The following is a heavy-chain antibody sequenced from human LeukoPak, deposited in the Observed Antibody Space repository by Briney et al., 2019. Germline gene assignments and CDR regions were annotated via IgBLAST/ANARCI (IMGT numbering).Heavy chain of an antibody. CDR1: GYTFASYG. V-gene: IGHV1-18*01. CDR3: AKDYSGSGSVHFEH. CDR2: ISGYNGNT. D-gene: IGHD3-10*01. Sequence: ASVNVSCKTSGYTFASYGITWVRQAPGQGLEWMGWISGYNGNTNFAQRFQGRVSLTTHTSATTAYMELRSLTADDTAVYYCAKDYSGSGSVHFEHWGQGTLVTVSS. J-gene: IGHJ4*02.